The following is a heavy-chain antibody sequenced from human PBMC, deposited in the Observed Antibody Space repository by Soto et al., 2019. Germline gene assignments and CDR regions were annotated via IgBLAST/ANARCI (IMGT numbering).Heavy chain of an antibody. CDR1: GGSFRGYC. CDR2: INHSGST. Sequence: SETLCVSYAVDGGSFRGYCGRWIRQTPGKGLERIGEINHSGSTNYNPSLKSRVTISVDTSKNQFSLKLSSVTAADTAVYYCASLSAHYDIVTGYNDYHHDMDVLGKGTTDTV. J-gene: IGHJ6*03. V-gene: IGHV4-34*01. CDR3: ASLSAHYDIVTGYNDYHHDMDV. D-gene: IGHD3-9*01.